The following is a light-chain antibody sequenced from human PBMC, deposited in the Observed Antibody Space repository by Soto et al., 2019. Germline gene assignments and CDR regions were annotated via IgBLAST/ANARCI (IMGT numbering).Light chain of an antibody. J-gene: IGKJ1*01. CDR2: QAS. Sequence: DIQMTQSPSTLSASVGDRVSITCRASQSISRQLAWYQQKPGKAPNLLIYQASNLETGVPSRFTVSGSGTDYTLTISSLQPDDSATYCWLQYKSYWTFGQGTKVEVK. CDR3: LQYKSYWT. V-gene: IGKV1-5*03. CDR1: QSISRQ.